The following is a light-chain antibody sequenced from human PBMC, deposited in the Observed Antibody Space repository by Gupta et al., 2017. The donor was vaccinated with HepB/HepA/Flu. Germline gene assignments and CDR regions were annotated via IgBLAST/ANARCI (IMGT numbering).Light chain of an antibody. CDR2: GAS. J-gene: IGKJ1*01. CDR1: QSVSSSY. Sequence: EIVLTQSPGTLSLSPGERATLSCRASQSVSSSYLAWYQQKPGQAPRLLIYGASSRATGIPDRVSGSGPGTDFTLTISRLEPEDFAVYYCQQYGSSLRAFGQGTKVEIK. V-gene: IGKV3-20*01. CDR3: QQYGSSLRA.